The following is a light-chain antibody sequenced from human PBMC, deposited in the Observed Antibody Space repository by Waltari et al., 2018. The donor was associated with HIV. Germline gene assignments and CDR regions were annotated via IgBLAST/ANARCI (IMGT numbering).Light chain of an antibody. CDR3: QQYANWPIT. V-gene: IGKV3D-15*01. CDR2: DAS. J-gene: IGKJ5*01. Sequence: EVVMTQSPATMSVSPGDRVTLSCKTSHSISTHVAWHQQRPGQAPQLLIYDASTRAPDIPTRCSGSGSGTQFSLTITDMKSDDFAVYYCQQYANWPITFGRGTRL. CDR1: HSISTH.